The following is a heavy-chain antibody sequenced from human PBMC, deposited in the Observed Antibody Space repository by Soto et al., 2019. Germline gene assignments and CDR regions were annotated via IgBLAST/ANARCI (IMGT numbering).Heavy chain of an antibody. Sequence: SETLSLTCAVSSGSMNSYNSWSWVRQPPGKGLGWIGEIDHSGSTKYNPSLKSRVTISIDKSKNQFSLKLSSVTAADTAVYYCARLGLERWLDSWGQGTLVTVSS. CDR3: ARLGLERWLDS. V-gene: IGHV4-4*02. CDR2: IDHSGST. CDR1: SGSMNSYNS. D-gene: IGHD6-19*01. J-gene: IGHJ4*02.